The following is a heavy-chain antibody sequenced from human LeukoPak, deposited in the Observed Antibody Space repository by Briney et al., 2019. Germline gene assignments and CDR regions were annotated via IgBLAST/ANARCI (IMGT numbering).Heavy chain of an antibody. V-gene: IGHV1-69*02. CDR2: IIPILGIA. Sequence: SVKVSCKASGGTFSSYTISWVRQAPGQGLEWMGRIIPILGIANYAQKFQGRVTITADKSTSTAYMELSSLRSEDTAVYYCARVLKRFGEPLGYWGQGTLVTVSS. CDR1: GGTFSSYT. D-gene: IGHD3-10*01. CDR3: ARVLKRFGEPLGY. J-gene: IGHJ4*02.